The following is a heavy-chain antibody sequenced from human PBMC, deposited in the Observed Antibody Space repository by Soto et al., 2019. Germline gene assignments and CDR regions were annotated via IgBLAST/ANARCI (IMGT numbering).Heavy chain of an antibody. V-gene: IGHV4-59*08. CDR1: GGSISSYY. CDR3: ARLYLSKDILTGYYFRDDYYYMDV. Sequence: SETLSLSCTVSGGSISSYYWSWIRQPPGKGLGWIGYIYYSGSTNYNPSLKSRVTISVDTSKNQFSLKLSAVTAADTALYYCARLYLSKDILTGYYFRDDYYYMDVWGKGTTVTVSS. D-gene: IGHD3-9*01. J-gene: IGHJ6*03. CDR2: IYYSGST.